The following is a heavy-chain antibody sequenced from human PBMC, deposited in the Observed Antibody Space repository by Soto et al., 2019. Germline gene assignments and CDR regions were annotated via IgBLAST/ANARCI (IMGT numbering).Heavy chain of an antibody. V-gene: IGHV1-69*04. CDR3: ARDTRTAAGTAH. J-gene: IGHJ4*02. CDR1: GGTFSSYT. CDR2: IIPILGIA. Sequence: SVKVSCKASGGTFSSYTISWVRQAPGQGLEWMGRIIPILGIANYAQKFQGRVTMTTDTSTSTAYMELRSLRSDDTAVYYCARDTRTAAGTAHWGQGTLVTVSS. D-gene: IGHD6-13*01.